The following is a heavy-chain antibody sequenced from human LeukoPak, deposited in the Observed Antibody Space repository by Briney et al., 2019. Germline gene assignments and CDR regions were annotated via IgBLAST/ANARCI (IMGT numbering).Heavy chain of an antibody. D-gene: IGHD3-22*01. CDR3: ARRGGIHQYYHSDTVNWFDS. V-gene: IGHV5-51*01. CDR2: IYAGDSDT. CDR1: GYTFSNYW. Sequence: GESLKISCEGFGYTFSNYWIAWVRQMPGKGLEWMGIIYAGDSDTRYSPSFEGQVTISVDKSITTAYLQWRSLKASDTAMYYCARRGGIHQYYHSDTVNWFDSWGQGTLVTVSS. J-gene: IGHJ5*01.